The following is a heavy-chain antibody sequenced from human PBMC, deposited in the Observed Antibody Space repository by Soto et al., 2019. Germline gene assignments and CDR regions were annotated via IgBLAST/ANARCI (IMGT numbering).Heavy chain of an antibody. CDR2: INHSGST. Sequence: SETLSLTCAVYGGSFSGYYWSWIRQPPGKGLEWIGEINHSGSTNYNPSLKSRVTISVDTSKNQFSLKLSSVTAADTAVYYCAREGVTHAFDIWGQGTMVTVSS. J-gene: IGHJ3*02. CDR1: GGSFSGYY. V-gene: IGHV4-34*01. CDR3: AREGVTHAFDI. D-gene: IGHD5-18*01.